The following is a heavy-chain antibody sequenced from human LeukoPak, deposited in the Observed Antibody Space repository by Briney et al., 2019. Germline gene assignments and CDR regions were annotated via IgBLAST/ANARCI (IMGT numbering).Heavy chain of an antibody. J-gene: IGHJ4*02. D-gene: IGHD3-16*01. CDR1: GFTVSNNY. CDR3: AGRRVLDASFDY. V-gene: IGHV3-66*02. Sequence: GGSLRLSCPAYGFTVSNNYMSWVRQAPRKGLEWVSVIYSGDNTYYVESVKGRFTISRDNSKNTLFLQMNRLRAEDTAVYYCAGRRVLDASFDYWGQGTLVTVSS. CDR2: IYSGDNT.